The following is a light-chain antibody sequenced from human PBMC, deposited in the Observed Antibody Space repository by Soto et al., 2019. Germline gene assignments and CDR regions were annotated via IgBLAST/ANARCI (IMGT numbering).Light chain of an antibody. CDR2: GAS. CDR1: QSVSSSY. CDR3: QQYGSSPIT. J-gene: IGKJ5*01. Sequence: EILLTKSPGTLSLSPGERPTLSCKASQSVSSSYLAWYQQKPGQAPRLLSYGASSRATGIPDRFSGSGSGTEFTLTISRLEPEDFEAYYCQQYGSSPITFGQGTRLEIK. V-gene: IGKV3-20*01.